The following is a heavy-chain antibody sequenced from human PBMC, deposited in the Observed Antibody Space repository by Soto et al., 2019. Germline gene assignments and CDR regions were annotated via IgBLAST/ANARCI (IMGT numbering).Heavy chain of an antibody. J-gene: IGHJ4*02. CDR3: ARGYCSSNTCYAFDY. Sequence: QVQLQESGPGLVEPSQTLSLSCTVSGGSVSSGHYYWTWIRQPPEKGLEWIGYIRYTGNTYYNPSLQSRLTSSMDTSKNQFSLKVRSVTAADTAVYYCARGYCSSNTCYAFDYWGQGTPVTISS. V-gene: IGHV4-30-4*01. CDR2: IRYTGNT. D-gene: IGHD2-15*01. CDR1: GGSVSSGHYY.